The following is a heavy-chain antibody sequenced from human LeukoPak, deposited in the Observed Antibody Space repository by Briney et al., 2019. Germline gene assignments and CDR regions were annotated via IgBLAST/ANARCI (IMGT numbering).Heavy chain of an antibody. CDR2: ISPGGGPT. D-gene: IGHD4-17*01. CDR1: GFPFSSHG. J-gene: IGHJ4*02. V-gene: IGHV3-23*01. Sequence: PGGSLRLSCAGSGFPFSSHGMNWVRQAPGKGLEWVSGISPGGGPTYYADSVKGRFTISRDDPRNTLYLQMENLRAEDTAVYYCARTGLTYLTTVTTWFNYWGQGTLVTVSS. CDR3: ARTGLTYLTTVTTWFNY.